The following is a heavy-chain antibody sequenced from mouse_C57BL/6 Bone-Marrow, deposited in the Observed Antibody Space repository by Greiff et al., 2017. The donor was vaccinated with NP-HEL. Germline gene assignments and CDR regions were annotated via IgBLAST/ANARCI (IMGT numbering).Heavy chain of an antibody. D-gene: IGHD2-4*01. CDR2: ISSGNNII. J-gene: IGHJ3*01. CDR1: GFTFSSFG. CDR3: ARSRFDYGPWFAY. V-gene: IGHV5-17*02. Sequence: EVELVESGGGSVQPGGSRKLSCSASGFTFSSFGMHWVRQAPEKGLEWVAYISSGNNIIYYADTVKGRFTISRDNHKNTLFLQMTSLRSEDTAMYYCARSRFDYGPWFAYWGQGTLVTVSA.